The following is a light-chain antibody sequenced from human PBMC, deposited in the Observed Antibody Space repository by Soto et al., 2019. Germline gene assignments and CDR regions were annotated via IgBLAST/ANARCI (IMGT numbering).Light chain of an antibody. Sequence: DIQMTQSPSTLSASVGDRVTVTCRASQAISRSLACYQQKPGQAPKLLMYQASNLEREDPSRISGSGSGPEFTLTISSLQPDDFATYYCQQYKRYSPFTFGQGTPLEI. CDR3: QQYKRYSPFT. CDR1: QAISRS. CDR2: QAS. J-gene: IGKJ2*01. V-gene: IGKV1-5*03.